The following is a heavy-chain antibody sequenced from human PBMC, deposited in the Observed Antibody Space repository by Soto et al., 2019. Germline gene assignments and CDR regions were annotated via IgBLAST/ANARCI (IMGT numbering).Heavy chain of an antibody. CDR3: ARGRWLRSSFDY. CDR1: GGSFGGYY. CDR2: INHSGST. D-gene: IGHD5-12*01. J-gene: IGHJ4*02. Sequence: SETLSLTCAVYGGSFGGYYWSWIRQPPGKGLEWIGEINHSGSTNYNPSLKSRVTISVDTSKNQFSLKLSSVTAADTAVYCCARGRWLRSSFDYWGQGTLVTVSS. V-gene: IGHV4-34*01.